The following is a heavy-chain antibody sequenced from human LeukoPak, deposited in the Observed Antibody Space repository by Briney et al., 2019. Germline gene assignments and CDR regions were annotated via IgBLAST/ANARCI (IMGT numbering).Heavy chain of an antibody. V-gene: IGHV3-33*01. CDR3: ARAFESDYYYYMDV. CDR1: GFTFSSYG. Sequence: GGSLRLSCAASGFTFSSYGMHWVRQAPGKGLEWVAVIWYDGSNKYYADSVKGRFTISRDNSKNTLYLQMNSLRAEDTAVYYCARAFESDYYYYMDVWGKGTTVTVSS. D-gene: IGHD3-10*01. CDR2: IWYDGSNK. J-gene: IGHJ6*03.